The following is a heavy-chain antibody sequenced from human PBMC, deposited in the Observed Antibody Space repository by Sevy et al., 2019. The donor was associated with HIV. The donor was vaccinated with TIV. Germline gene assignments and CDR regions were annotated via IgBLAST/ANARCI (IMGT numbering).Heavy chain of an antibody. D-gene: IGHD2-21*02. CDR1: GGSVSSGSFY. CDR2: IYYSGRT. J-gene: IGHJ4*02. V-gene: IGHV4-61*01. CDR3: ASGGNSDYLDY. Sequence: SETLSLTCTVSGGSVSSGSFYWSWIRQPPGKGLEWIAYIYYSGRTNYNPSLKNRVTISVDTSKNQFSLKLSSVTAADTAVYYCASGGNSDYLDYWGQGTLVTVSS.